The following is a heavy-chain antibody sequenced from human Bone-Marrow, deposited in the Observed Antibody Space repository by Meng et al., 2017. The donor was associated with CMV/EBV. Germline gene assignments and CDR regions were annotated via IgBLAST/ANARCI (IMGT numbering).Heavy chain of an antibody. CDR3: ARVRLRFLEWLSPDYYYGMDV. D-gene: IGHD3-3*01. CDR1: GFTFSVHI. J-gene: IGHJ6*02. Sequence: GGSLRLSCAASGFTFSVHIMHWVRQAPGKGLEWVAGISEDGSEKYYADGSDKYYSDSVKGRFTISRDNSKNTLYLQMNSLRAEDTAVYYCARVRLRFLEWLSPDYYYGMDVWGQGTTVTVSS. V-gene: IGHV3-30*03. CDR2: ISEDGS.